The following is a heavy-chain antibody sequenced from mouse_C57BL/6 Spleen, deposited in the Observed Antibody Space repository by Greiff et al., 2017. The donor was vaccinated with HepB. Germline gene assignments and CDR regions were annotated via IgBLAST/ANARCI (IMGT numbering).Heavy chain of an antibody. Sequence: EVKLMESGGDLVKPGGSLKLSCAASGFTFSSYGMSWVRQTPDKRLEWVATISSGGSYTYYPDSVKGRFTISRDNAKNTLYLQMSSLKSEDTAMYYCARHDAYYGSSLRGCYFDVWGTGTTVTVSS. D-gene: IGHD1-1*01. CDR1: GFTFSSYG. CDR3: ARHDAYYGSSLRGCYFDV. V-gene: IGHV5-6*01. J-gene: IGHJ1*03. CDR2: ISSGGSYT.